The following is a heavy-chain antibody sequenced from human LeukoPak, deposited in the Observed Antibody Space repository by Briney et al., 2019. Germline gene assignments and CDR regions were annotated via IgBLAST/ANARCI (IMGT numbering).Heavy chain of an antibody. Sequence: ASVKVSCKASGYTFTGYYMHWVRQAPGQGLEWMGWINPNSGGTNYAQKFQGRVTMTRDTSISTAYMELSRLRSDDTAVYYCAGTFGGVIEQFDYWGQGTLVTVSS. CDR3: AGTFGGVIEQFDY. D-gene: IGHD3-16*02. CDR1: GYTFTGYY. J-gene: IGHJ4*02. V-gene: IGHV1-2*02. CDR2: INPNSGGT.